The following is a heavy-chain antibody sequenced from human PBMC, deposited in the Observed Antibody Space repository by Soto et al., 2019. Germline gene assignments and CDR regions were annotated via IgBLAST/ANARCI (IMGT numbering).Heavy chain of an antibody. CDR2: IYYSGST. CDR3: TTQLLDRDRAFDI. J-gene: IGHJ3*02. D-gene: IGHD2-21*01. Sequence: QLQLQESGPGLVKPSETLSLTCTVSGGSISSSSYYWGWIRQPPGKGLEWIGSIYYSGSTYYNPSLKSRVTISVDTSKNQFALKLSSVTAADTAVYYCTTQLLDRDRAFDIWGQGTMVTVSS. V-gene: IGHV4-39*01. CDR1: GGSISSSSYY.